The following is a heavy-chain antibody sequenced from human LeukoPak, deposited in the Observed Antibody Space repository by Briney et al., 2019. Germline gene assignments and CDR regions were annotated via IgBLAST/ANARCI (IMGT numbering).Heavy chain of an antibody. V-gene: IGHV3-43*02. J-gene: IGHJ5*02. Sequence: GGSLRLSCAASGFTFDDYAMHWVRQAPGKGLEWVSLISGDGGSTYYADPVKGRFTISRDNSKNSLYLQMNSLRTENTALYYCAKGRRYYDSSCYPNWFDPWGQGTLVTVSS. CDR2: ISGDGGST. CDR3: AKGRRYYDSSCYPNWFDP. D-gene: IGHD3-22*01. CDR1: GFTFDDYA.